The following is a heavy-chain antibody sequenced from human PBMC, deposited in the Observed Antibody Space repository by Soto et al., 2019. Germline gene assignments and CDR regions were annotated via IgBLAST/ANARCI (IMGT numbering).Heavy chain of an antibody. CDR3: ARYLGHGSSKAARPGNYYYGMDV. CDR1: GGTFSSYA. CDR2: ISPIFGTA. Sequence: SVKVSCKASGGTFSSYAISWVRQAPGQGLEWMGGISPIFGTANYAQKFQGRVTITADESTSTAYMELSSMRSEDTVVYHCARYLGHGSSKAARPGNYYYGMDVWGQGTTVTVSS. J-gene: IGHJ6*02. D-gene: IGHD6-6*01. V-gene: IGHV1-69*13.